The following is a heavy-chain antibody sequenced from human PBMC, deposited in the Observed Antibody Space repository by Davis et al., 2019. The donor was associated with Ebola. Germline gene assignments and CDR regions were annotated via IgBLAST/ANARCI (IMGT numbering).Heavy chain of an antibody. D-gene: IGHD3-22*01. CDR2: ISSSGTVT. J-gene: IGHJ4*02. CDR1: GFTFNTYA. CDR3: TKGDWDYSSSPFDY. Sequence: GGSLRLSCAASGFTFNTYAMSWVRQPPGKGLEWISSISSSGTVTYYADSVKGRFTISRDSSKNTLDLQMNSLRAEDTALYSCTKGDWDYSSSPFDYWGQGTLVTVSS. V-gene: IGHV3-23*01.